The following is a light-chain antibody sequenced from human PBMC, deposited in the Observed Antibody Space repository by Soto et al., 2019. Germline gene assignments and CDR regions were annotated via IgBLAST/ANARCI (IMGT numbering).Light chain of an antibody. CDR1: SSDVGAYSS. Sequence: QSALTQPASVSGSPGQSITISCTGTSSDVGAYSSVSWYQQHPDKAPKLIIYSVSHRSSGVSARFSGSKSDNTASLTISGLHTEDEADYYCSSSTSSSTDLFGTGTKLTVL. V-gene: IGLV2-14*03. CDR3: SSSTSSSTDL. CDR2: SVS. J-gene: IGLJ1*01.